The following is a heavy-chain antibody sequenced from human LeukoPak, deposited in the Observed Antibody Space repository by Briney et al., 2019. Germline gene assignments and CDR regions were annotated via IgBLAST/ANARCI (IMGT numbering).Heavy chain of an antibody. Sequence: PGRSLRLSCAASGLTFNDHAMYWVRQPPGKGLEWVSGINWNSDKIGYADSVKGRFTISRDDAKNSLFLQMNSLRAEDTALYYCARASYYYDTTGLGAVDIWGQGTRVTVSS. J-gene: IGHJ3*02. CDR3: ARASYYYDTTGLGAVDI. V-gene: IGHV3-9*01. CDR2: INWNSDKI. D-gene: IGHD3-22*01. CDR1: GLTFNDHA.